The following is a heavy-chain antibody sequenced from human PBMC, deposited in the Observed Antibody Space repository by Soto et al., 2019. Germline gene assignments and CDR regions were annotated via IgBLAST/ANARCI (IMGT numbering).Heavy chain of an antibody. CDR1: GFTFSSYA. CDR2: ISYDGSNK. CDR3: ARAGEVGANYFDY. J-gene: IGHJ4*02. Sequence: QVQLVESGGGVVQPGRYLRLSCAASGFTFSSYAMHWVRQAPGKGLEWVAVISYDGSNKYYADSVTGRFTISRDNSKNTLYLQMNSLRAEDTAVYYCARAGEVGANYFDYWGQGTLVTVSS. D-gene: IGHD1-26*01. V-gene: IGHV3-30-3*01.